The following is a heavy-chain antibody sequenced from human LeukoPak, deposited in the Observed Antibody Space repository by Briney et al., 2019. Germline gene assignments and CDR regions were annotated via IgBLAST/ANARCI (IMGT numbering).Heavy chain of an antibody. D-gene: IGHD6-13*01. Sequence: SQTLSLTCTVSGGSISSGSYYWSWIRQPAGKGLEWIGRIYTSGSTNYNPSLKSRVTMSVDTSKNQFSLKLSSVTAADTAVYYCARVGGAAAGSPRYYYYYMDVWGKGTTVTVSS. CDR3: ARVGGAAAGSPRYYYYYMDV. CDR2: IYTSGST. CDR1: GGSISSGSYY. J-gene: IGHJ6*03. V-gene: IGHV4-61*02.